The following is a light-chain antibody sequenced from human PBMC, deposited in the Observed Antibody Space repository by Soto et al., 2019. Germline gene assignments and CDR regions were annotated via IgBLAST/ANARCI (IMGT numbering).Light chain of an antibody. Sequence: VVIAQSAATLSVCTWEGATLSCRASQSVSSNLAWYQQKPGQAPRLLIYGASTRATGIPARFSGSGSGTEFTLTISSLQSEDFAVYYCQQYNNWPPGRTFGQGTKVDI. V-gene: IGKV3-15*01. CDR2: GAS. CDR3: QQYNNWPPGRT. J-gene: IGKJ1*01. CDR1: QSVSSN.